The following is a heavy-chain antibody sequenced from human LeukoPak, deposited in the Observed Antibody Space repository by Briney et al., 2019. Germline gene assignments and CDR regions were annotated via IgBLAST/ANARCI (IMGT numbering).Heavy chain of an antibody. CDR3: ARGRTLYYFDY. J-gene: IGHJ4*02. D-gene: IGHD1-7*01. Sequence: GGSLRLSCAASGFTFSSYAMHWVRQAPGKGLEYVSAISSNGGSTYYANSVKGRFTISRDNSKNTLYLQMGSLRAEDMAVYYCARGRTLYYFDYWGQGTLVTVSS. V-gene: IGHV3-64*01. CDR1: GFTFSSYA. CDR2: ISSNGGST.